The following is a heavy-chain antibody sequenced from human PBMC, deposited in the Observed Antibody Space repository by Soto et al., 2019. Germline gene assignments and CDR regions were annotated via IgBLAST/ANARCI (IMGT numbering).Heavy chain of an antibody. CDR1: GFTFSSYG. Sequence: GGSLRLSCAASGFTFSSYGMSWVRQAPGKGLEWVSSISGSGGSTYYADSVKGRFTISRDNSKNTLYLQMSSLRAEDTAVYYCANRNDYGSGSYFPFDHWGQGTLVTVSS. D-gene: IGHD3-10*01. V-gene: IGHV3-23*01. CDR2: ISGSGGST. CDR3: ANRNDYGSGSYFPFDH. J-gene: IGHJ4*02.